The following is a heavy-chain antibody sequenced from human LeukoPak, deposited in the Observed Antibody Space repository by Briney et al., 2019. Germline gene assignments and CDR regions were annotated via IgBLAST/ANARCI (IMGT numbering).Heavy chain of an antibody. D-gene: IGHD3-9*01. V-gene: IGHV3-9*01. J-gene: IGHJ4*02. CDR1: GFTFDDYA. CDR3: AKGRPYDILTGYFDY. CDR2: ISWNSGSI. Sequence: GGSLRLSCAASGFTFDDYAMHWVRQAPGKGLEWVSGISWNSGSIGYADSVKGRFTISRDNAKNSLYLQMNSLRAEDTALYYCAKGRPYDILTGYFDYWGQGTLVTVSS.